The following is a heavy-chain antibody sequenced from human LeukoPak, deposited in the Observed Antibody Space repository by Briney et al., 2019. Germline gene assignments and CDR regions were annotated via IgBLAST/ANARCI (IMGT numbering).Heavy chain of an antibody. CDR3: ARTYYYDSSGRLGFDP. CDR2: IYDSGST. CDR1: GGSIRSSYYY. D-gene: IGHD3-22*01. V-gene: IGHV4-39*07. Sequence: SETLSLTCTVSGGSIRSSYYYWGWIRQPPGKGLGWIGSIYDSGSTYYNPSLKSRVTISVDRSKNQFSLKLSSVTAADTAVYYCARTYYYDSSGRLGFDPWGQGTLVTVSS. J-gene: IGHJ5*02.